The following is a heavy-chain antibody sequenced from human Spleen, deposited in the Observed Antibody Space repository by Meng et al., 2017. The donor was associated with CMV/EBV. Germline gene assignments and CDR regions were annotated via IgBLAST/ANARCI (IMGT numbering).Heavy chain of an antibody. CDR1: GGSFSGYY. Sequence: CGVYGGSFSGYYWSWIRQLPGRGLECIGSIYYTGITYYNPSLESRVTISVDTSKSQFSLSLRSVSAADTAVYYCTRTLYDYGGSADYWGQGILVTVSS. D-gene: IGHD4-23*01. CDR2: IYYTGIT. J-gene: IGHJ4*02. V-gene: IGHV4-34*01. CDR3: TRTLYDYGGSADY.